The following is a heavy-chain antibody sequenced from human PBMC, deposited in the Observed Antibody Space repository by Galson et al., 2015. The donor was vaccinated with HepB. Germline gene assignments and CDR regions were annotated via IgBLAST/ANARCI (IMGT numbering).Heavy chain of an antibody. D-gene: IGHD3-3*01. CDR1: GFTVGSNY. CDR2: IDSGGST. CDR3: ARVAEDFWSGLWVRAYFDL. Sequence: SLRLSCAASGFTVGSNYMSWVRQAQGKGLEWVSIIDSGGSTDYAESVKGRFTISRHNFKNTLYLQMNSLRTEDTAVYYCARVAEDFWSGLWVRAYFDLWGRGTLVTVSS. J-gene: IGHJ2*01. V-gene: IGHV3-53*04.